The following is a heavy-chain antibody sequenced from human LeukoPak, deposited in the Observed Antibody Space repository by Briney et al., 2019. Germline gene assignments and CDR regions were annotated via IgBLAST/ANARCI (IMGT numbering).Heavy chain of an antibody. Sequence: GSLRLSCLASGFTFSNTWMNWVRPAPGKGLEWVARIRSKRDGGTTDYAAPVKGRFTISRDDSKNTMYLQMNSLKAEDTAVYYCARDWYYAFDFWGQGTMVTVSS. CDR2: IRSKRDGGTT. V-gene: IGHV3-15*07. CDR1: GFTFSNTW. CDR3: ARDWYYAFDF. J-gene: IGHJ3*01. D-gene: IGHD2-21*02.